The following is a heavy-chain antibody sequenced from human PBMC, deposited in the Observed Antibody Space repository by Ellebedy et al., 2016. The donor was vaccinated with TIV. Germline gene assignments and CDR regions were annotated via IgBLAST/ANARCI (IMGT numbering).Heavy chain of an antibody. CDR1: GGSISSYY. D-gene: IGHD2-2*01. CDR3: AATCSSTSCHDGYYYGMDV. J-gene: IGHJ6*02. V-gene: IGHV4-4*07. CDR2: SYTSGST. Sequence: MPSETLSLTCTVSGGSISSYYWSWIRQPAGQGLEWIGRSYTSGSTNYNPSLKSRVTMSVDTSKNQFSLKLSSVTAADTAVYYCAATCSSTSCHDGYYYGMDVWGQGTTVTVSS.